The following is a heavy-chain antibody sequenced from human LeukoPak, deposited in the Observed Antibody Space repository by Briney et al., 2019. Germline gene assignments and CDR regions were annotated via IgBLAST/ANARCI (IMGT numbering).Heavy chain of an antibody. V-gene: IGHV4-59*01. J-gene: IGHJ4*02. CDR1: GGSISSYY. CDR2: IYCSGST. Sequence: SETLSLTCTVSGGSISSYYWSWIRQPPGKGLEWIGYIYCSGSTNYNPSLKSRVTISVDTSKNQFSLKLSSVTAADTAVYYCARDGGSQTSGWYPLDYWGQGTLVTVSS. CDR3: ARDGGSQTSGWYPLDY. D-gene: IGHD6-19*01.